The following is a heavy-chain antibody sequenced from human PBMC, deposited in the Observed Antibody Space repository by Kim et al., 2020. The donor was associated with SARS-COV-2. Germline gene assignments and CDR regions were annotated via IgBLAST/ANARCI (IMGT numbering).Heavy chain of an antibody. CDR2: ISYDGSNK. J-gene: IGHJ6*02. CDR1: GFTFSSYG. Sequence: GGSLRLSCTASGFTFSSYGMHWVRQAPGKGLEWVAAISYDGSNKYYADSVKGRFTISRDNSKNTLYLQMNSLRAEDTAVYYCAKDSSVLLWFGELDYYGMDVWGQGTTVTVSS. D-gene: IGHD3-10*01. CDR3: AKDSSVLLWFGELDYYGMDV. V-gene: IGHV3-30*18.